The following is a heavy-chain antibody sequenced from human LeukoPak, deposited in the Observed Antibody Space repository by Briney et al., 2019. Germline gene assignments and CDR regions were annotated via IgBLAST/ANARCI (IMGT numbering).Heavy chain of an antibody. CDR2: IYTSGST. V-gene: IGHV4-61*02. CDR3: ARFGGGMYSSSSGNWFDP. CDR1: GGSISSGSYY. J-gene: IGHJ5*02. Sequence: PSETLSLTYTVSGGSISSGSYYWSWIRQPAGKGLEWIGRIYTSGSTNYNPSLKSRVTISVDTSKNQFSLKLSSVTAADTAVYYCARFGGGMYSSSSGNWFDPWGQGTLVTVSS. D-gene: IGHD6-6*01.